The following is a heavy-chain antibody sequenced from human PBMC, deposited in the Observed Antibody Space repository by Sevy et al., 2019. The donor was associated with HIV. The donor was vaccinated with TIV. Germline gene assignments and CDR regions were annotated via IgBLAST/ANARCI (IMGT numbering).Heavy chain of an antibody. CDR1: GFTFTNYA. Sequence: GGSLRLSCAASGFTFTNYAMNWVRQAPGKGLEWVSTISGSGGSTYYADSVKGRFTISRDNSQNTLHLQMSSLRADDTAVYYCAKALNPALESMLEVNLRTLKGFDVWGQGTVVTVSS. CDR3: AKALNPALESMLEVNLRTLKGFDV. CDR2: ISGSGGST. J-gene: IGHJ3*01. V-gene: IGHV3-23*01. D-gene: IGHD3-22*01.